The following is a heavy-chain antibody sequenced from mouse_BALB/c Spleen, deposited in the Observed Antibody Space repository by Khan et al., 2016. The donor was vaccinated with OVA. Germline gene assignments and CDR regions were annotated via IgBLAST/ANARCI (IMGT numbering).Heavy chain of an antibody. V-gene: IGHV1-5*01. D-gene: IGHD2-4*01. CDR3: TRSYDSYYFDY. Sequence: EVQLQQSGTVLARPGASVKMSCKASGYSFTSYWMHWVKQRPGQGLEWIGAIYPGISDTRYNQKFKGKAKLTAVTSASTAYIELSSLTNEDSAVYYCTRSYDSYYFDYWGQGTTLTVSS. J-gene: IGHJ2*01. CDR2: IYPGISDT. CDR1: GYSFTSYW.